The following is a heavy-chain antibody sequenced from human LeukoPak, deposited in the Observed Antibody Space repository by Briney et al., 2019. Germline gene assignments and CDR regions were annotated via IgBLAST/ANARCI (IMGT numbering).Heavy chain of an antibody. D-gene: IGHD2-2*01. CDR2: IWYDGSNK. CDR1: GFTFSSYG. V-gene: IGHV3-33*01. CDR3: ARDGIVVVPAAMLHNYYYGMDV. J-gene: IGHJ6*02. Sequence: PGGSLRLSCAASGFTFSSYGMHWVRQAPGKGLEWVAVIWYDGSNKYYADSVKGRFTISRDNSKNTLYLQMNSLRAEDTAVYYCARDGIVVVPAAMLHNYYYGMDVWGQGTTVTVSS.